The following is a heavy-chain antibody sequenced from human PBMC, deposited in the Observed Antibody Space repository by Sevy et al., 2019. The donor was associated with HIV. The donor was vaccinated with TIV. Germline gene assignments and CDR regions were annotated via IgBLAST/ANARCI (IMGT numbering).Heavy chain of an antibody. Sequence: GGSLRLSCAASGFTFSSYAMSWVRQAPGKGLEWVSAISGSGGSTYYADSVKGRFTITRDNSKNTLYLQMNSLRAEDTAVYYCAKVIRGSSRCDPWGQGTLVTVSS. CDR1: GFTFSSYA. CDR2: ISGSGGST. J-gene: IGHJ5*02. D-gene: IGHD6-13*01. V-gene: IGHV3-23*01. CDR3: AKVIRGSSRCDP.